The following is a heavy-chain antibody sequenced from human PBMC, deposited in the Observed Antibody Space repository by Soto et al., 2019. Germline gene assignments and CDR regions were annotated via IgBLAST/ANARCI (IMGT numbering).Heavy chain of an antibody. CDR2: ISYDGSNK. D-gene: IGHD6-19*01. V-gene: IGHV3-30*18. J-gene: IGHJ6*02. CDR3: AKGSSHYGMDV. CDR1: GFTFSSYG. Sequence: GGSLRLSCAASGFTFSSYGMHWVRQAPGKGLEWVAVISYDGSNKYYADSVKGRFTISRDNSKNTLYLQMNSLRAEDTAVYYCAKGSSHYGMDVWGQGTTVTVSS.